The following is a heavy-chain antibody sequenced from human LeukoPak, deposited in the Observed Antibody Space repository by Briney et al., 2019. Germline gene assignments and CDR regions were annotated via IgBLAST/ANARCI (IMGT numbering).Heavy chain of an antibody. CDR3: ARGAVVGATTGLDFDY. J-gene: IGHJ4*02. CDR2: IYYSGST. D-gene: IGHD1-26*01. CDR1: GGSISSGGYY. Sequence: SETLSLTCTVSGGSISSGGYYWSWIRQHPGKGLEWIGYIYYSGSTNYNPSLKSRVTISVDTSKDQFSLKLSSVTAADTAVYYCARGAVVGATTGLDFDYWGQGTLVTVSS. V-gene: IGHV4-31*03.